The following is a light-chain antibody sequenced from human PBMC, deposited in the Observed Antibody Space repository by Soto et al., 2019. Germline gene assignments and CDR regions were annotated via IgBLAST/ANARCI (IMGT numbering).Light chain of an antibody. J-gene: IGKJ1*01. Sequence: DIQLTQSPSTLSASVGDRVTITCRASQSVNTWLAWFQQKPGKAPKLLIYKASTLESGVPSRFNGSGSGTEFTLTITSLQPDDFATYYCQQYNYFWAFGQGTKVDIK. V-gene: IGKV1-5*03. CDR2: KAS. CDR1: QSVNTW. CDR3: QQYNYFWA.